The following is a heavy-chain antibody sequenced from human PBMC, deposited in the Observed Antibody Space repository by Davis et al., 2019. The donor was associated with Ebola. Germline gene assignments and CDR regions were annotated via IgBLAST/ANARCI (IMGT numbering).Heavy chain of an antibody. CDR2: ISEHYGNT. CDR3: AREGSTGWSQHDY. Sequence: ASVKVSCKASGYTFSSYGVSWVRQAPGQGLEWMGWISEHYGNTNYLQKLQGRITMTTETSTNTAYIEFRRLRSDDTAVYYCAREGSTGWSQHDYWGQGTLVTVSS. V-gene: IGHV1-18*04. J-gene: IGHJ4*02. CDR1: GYTFSSYG. D-gene: IGHD6-19*01.